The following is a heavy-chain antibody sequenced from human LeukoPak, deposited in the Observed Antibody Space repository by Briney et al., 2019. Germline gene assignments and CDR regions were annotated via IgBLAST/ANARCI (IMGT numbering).Heavy chain of an antibody. Sequence: GGSLRLSCAASGFTLSSYSMNWVRQAPGKGLEWVSSISSSSSYIYYADSVKGRFTISRDNAKNSLYLQMNSLRAEDTAVYYCARRGRCLQGDYYFDYWGQGTLFTVSS. CDR1: GFTLSSYS. CDR3: ARRGRCLQGDYYFDY. CDR2: ISSSSSYI. J-gene: IGHJ4*02. V-gene: IGHV3-21*01. D-gene: IGHD5-24*01.